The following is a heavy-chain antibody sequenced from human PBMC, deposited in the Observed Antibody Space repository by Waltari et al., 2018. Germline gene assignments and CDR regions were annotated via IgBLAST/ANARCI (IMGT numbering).Heavy chain of an antibody. CDR3: ARFSKSANWIDP. D-gene: IGHD3-3*02. CDR2: ISYSGST. CDR1: GGSISSSSYY. J-gene: IGHJ5*02. Sequence: QLQLQESGPGLVKPSETLSLTCTVSGGSISSSSYYWGWIRQPPGKGLEWIGSISYSGSTYYNTSLMIRVTISVDTSKNQFSLKLTSVIAAETAVFYCARFSKSANWIDPWGQGTLVTVSS. V-gene: IGHV4-39*01.